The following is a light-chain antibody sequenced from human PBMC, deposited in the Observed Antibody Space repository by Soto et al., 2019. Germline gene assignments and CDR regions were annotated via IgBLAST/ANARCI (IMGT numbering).Light chain of an antibody. CDR2: RAS. V-gene: IGKV1-5*03. CDR1: QSVGAS. J-gene: IGKJ1*01. CDR3: QQYDTASQWT. Sequence: DIQLTQSPSTLSASVGDRVTITCRASQSVGASLAWYQQRPGIAPKLLIYRASNLEGGVPSRFSGVGSGTEFSLLITGLQPADFATYYCQQYDTASQWTFGQGTK.